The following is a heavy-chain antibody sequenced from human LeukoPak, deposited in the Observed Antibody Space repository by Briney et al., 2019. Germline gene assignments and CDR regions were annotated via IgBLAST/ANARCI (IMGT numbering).Heavy chain of an antibody. CDR2: IHYSGST. J-gene: IGHJ4*02. CDR3: ARRSWLHFDY. Sequence: PSETLSLTCTVSGGSISSHYWSWIRQPPGKGLEWIGYIHYSGSTNYNPSLKSRVTISVDTSKNQFPLKLSSVTAADTAVYYCARRSWLHFDYWGQGTLVTVSS. CDR1: GGSISSHY. V-gene: IGHV4-59*11. D-gene: IGHD5-12*01.